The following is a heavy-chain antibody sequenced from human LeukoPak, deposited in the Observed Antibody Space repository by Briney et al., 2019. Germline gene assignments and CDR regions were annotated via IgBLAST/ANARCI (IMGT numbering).Heavy chain of an antibody. J-gene: IGHJ5*02. CDR1: GGSFSGYY. Sequence: SETLSLTCAVYGGSFSGYYWSWIRRPPGKGLEWIGEINHSGSTNYNPSLKSRVTISVDTSKNQFSLKLSSVTAADTAVYYCARGQTTVTTNWFDPWGQGTLVTVSS. CDR3: ARGQTTVTTNWFDP. CDR2: INHSGST. V-gene: IGHV4-34*01. D-gene: IGHD4-17*01.